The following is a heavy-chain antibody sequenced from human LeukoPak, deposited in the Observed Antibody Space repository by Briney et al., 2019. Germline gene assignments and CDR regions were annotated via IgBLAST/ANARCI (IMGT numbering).Heavy chain of an antibody. CDR2: LKSGGDSA. CDR1: GFIFSNYA. D-gene: IGHD2-15*01. CDR3: AKGTLGQCSAGGCYPFDF. Sequence: GASLRLSCVGSGFIFSNYAMSWFRQAPGKGLEWVSGLKSGGDSAAYTDSVRGRFTISRDNSRNTLYLQMNSLRVEDTALYYRAKGTLGQCSAGGCYPFDFWGQGTLVTVSS. V-gene: IGHV3-23*01. J-gene: IGHJ4*02.